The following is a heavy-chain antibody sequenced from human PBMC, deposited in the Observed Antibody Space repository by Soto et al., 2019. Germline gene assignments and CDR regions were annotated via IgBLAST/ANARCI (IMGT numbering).Heavy chain of an antibody. J-gene: IGHJ4*02. CDR2: ISANSGGT. D-gene: IGHD1-26*01. V-gene: IGHV3-23*01. CDR3: AKVPHLIVGPTAYFDY. Sequence: GGALRLSCSASGFTFTSYAMSWVRQAPGKGLEWVSAISANSGGTFYADSVKGRFTISRDNSKKTLYLQMNSLRAEDTAVFYCAKVPHLIVGPTAYFDYWGQGTQVTISS. CDR1: GFTFTSYA.